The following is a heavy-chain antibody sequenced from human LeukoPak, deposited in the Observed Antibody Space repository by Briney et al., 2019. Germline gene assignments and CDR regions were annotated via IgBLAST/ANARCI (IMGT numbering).Heavy chain of an antibody. CDR3: ARIRGSYDFWRGSYTDWYFDL. Sequence: SETLSLTCTVSGGSVSTIDYYWGWIRQPPGKGLEWIGSVYYSGSTYYNPSLKSRVTISVDTSKNQFSLKLSSVTAADTAVYYCARIRGSYDFWRGSYTDWYFDLWGRGTLATVSS. CDR2: VYYSGST. D-gene: IGHD3-3*01. J-gene: IGHJ2*01. V-gene: IGHV4-39*07. CDR1: GGSVSTIDYY.